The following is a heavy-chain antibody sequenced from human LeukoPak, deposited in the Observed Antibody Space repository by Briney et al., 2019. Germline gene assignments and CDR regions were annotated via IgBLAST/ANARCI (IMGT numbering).Heavy chain of an antibody. J-gene: IGHJ6*03. CDR3: ASTAAGTGYYYMDV. CDR1: GGTFSSYA. D-gene: IGHD6-13*01. V-gene: IGHV1-69*05. Sequence: SVKVSCKASGGTFSSYAISWVRQAPGQGLEWMGGIIPIFGTANYAQKFQGRVTITTDESTSTAYMELSSLRSEDTAVYYCASTAAGTGYYYMDVWGKGTTVTVSS. CDR2: IIPIFGTA.